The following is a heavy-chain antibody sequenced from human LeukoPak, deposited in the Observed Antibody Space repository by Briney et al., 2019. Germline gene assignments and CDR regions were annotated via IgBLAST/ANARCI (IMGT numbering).Heavy chain of an antibody. D-gene: IGHD6-19*01. Sequence: PGGSLRLSCAASGFTFSSYTMHWVRQAPGKGLEWVSSISSSSSYIYYADSVQGRFTISRDNAKNSLYLQMNSLRAEDTAVYYCARDVIEAVARWGLFDYWGQGTLVTISS. J-gene: IGHJ4*02. CDR3: ARDVIEAVARWGLFDY. CDR1: GFTFSSYT. CDR2: ISSSSSYI. V-gene: IGHV3-21*01.